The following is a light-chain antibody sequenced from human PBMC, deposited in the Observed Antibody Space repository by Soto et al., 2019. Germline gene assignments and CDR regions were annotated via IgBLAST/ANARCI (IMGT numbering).Light chain of an antibody. J-gene: IGKJ3*01. CDR3: HHYGNSAFT. Sequence: VLTQSPGTLSLAPGERATLSCRAIPSVISRSLAWYPQRPGQAPRFLSYGAAMRATYIPDMFSGGGSRTDFTLTSSRLEPKDFAVYYCHHYGNSAFTFGPGTKL. CDR1: PSVISRS. CDR2: GAA. V-gene: IGKV3-20*01.